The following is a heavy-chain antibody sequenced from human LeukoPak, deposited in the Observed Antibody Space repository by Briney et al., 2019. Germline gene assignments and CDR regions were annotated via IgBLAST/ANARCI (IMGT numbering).Heavy chain of an antibody. V-gene: IGHV5-51*01. D-gene: IGHD2-2*01. J-gene: IGHJ4*02. CDR1: GYSFTTYW. Sequence: GVFLKISCKGSGYSFTTYWIGWVRQVPGKGLEWMGIIYPGDSDTRYSPSFQGQVTMSADKSISTAYLQWSSLKASDTAMYYCARRKGCSSTSCPPDYWGQGTLVTVSS. CDR2: IYPGDSDT. CDR3: ARRKGCSSTSCPPDY.